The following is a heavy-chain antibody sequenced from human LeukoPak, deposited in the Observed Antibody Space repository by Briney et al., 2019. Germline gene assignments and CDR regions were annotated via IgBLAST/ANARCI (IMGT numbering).Heavy chain of an antibody. CDR3: ARGSDDFWSGQNWFDP. D-gene: IGHD3-3*01. Sequence: GASVKVSCKASGYTFTSYDINWVRQATGQGLEWMGWMNPNSGNTGYAQKFQGRVTMTRNTSISTAYMELSSLRSEDTAVYYCARGSDDFWSGQNWFDPWGQGTPVTVSS. V-gene: IGHV1-8*01. CDR1: GYTFTSYD. J-gene: IGHJ5*02. CDR2: MNPNSGNT.